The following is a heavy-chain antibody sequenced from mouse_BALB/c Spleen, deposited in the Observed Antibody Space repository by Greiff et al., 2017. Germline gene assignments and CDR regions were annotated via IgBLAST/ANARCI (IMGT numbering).Heavy chain of an antibody. Sequence: EVKLVESGGGLVQPGGSLKLSCAASGFTFSSYGMSWVRQTPDKRLELVATINSNGGSTYYPDSVKGRFTISRDNAKNTLYLQMSSLKSEDTAMYYCARGDYGHYFDYWGQGTTLTVSS. CDR3: ARGDYGHYFDY. V-gene: IGHV5-6-3*01. CDR1: GFTFSSYG. CDR2: INSNGGST. J-gene: IGHJ2*01. D-gene: IGHD1-2*01.